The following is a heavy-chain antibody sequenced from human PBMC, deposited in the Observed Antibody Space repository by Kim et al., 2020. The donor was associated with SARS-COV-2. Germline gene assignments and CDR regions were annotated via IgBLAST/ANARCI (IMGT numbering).Heavy chain of an antibody. CDR3: ARQLIYCSSTSCYDNYYYYGMDV. Sequence: SETLSLTCTVSGGPISSYYWSWIRQPPGKGLEWIGYIYYSGSTNYNPSLKSRVTISVDTSKNQFSLKLSSVTAADTAVYYCARQLIYCSSTSCYDNYYYYGMDVWGQGTTVTVSS. D-gene: IGHD2-2*01. CDR2: IYYSGST. CDR1: GGPISSYY. V-gene: IGHV4-59*08. J-gene: IGHJ6*02.